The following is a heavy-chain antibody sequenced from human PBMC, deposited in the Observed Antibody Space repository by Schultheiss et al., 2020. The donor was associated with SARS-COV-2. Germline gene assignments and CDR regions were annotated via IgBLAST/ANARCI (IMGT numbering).Heavy chain of an antibody. CDR2: IYYSGST. CDR1: GGSISSGDYY. Sequence: SQTLSLTCTVSGGSISSGDYYWSWIRQPPGKGLEWIGYIYYSGSTYYNPSLKSRVTISVDTSKNQFSLKLSSVTAADTAVYYCARVPIKLGIPYYYYYGMDVWGQGTTVTVSS. D-gene: IGHD7-27*01. CDR3: ARVPIKLGIPYYYYYGMDV. J-gene: IGHJ6*02. V-gene: IGHV4-30-4*01.